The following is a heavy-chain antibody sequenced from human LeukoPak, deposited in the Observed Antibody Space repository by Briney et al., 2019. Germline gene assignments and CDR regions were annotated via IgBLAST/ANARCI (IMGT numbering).Heavy chain of an antibody. CDR1: GGSIKNYY. Sequence: SSDTLSLTCTVSGGSIKNYYWSWIRQPPGKGPEWIGYMYSSWCTNYNPSLKSRVTISVHTSKNQFSLRLSSVTAADTAVYFCARRYDTSGFYYFDYWGHGTLVTVSS. CDR3: ARRYDTSGFYYFDY. V-gene: IGHV4-59*08. J-gene: IGHJ4*01. CDR2: MYSSWCT. D-gene: IGHD3-22*01.